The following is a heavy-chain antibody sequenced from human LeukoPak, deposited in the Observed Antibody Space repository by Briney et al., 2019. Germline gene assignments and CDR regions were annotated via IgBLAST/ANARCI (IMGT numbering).Heavy chain of an antibody. J-gene: IGHJ4*02. CDR1: GGSISSYY. Sequence: SETLSLTRTVSGGSISSYYWSWIRQPPGKGLEWIGYIYYSGSTNYNPSLKSRVTISVDTSKNQFSLKLSSVTAADTAVYYCARREYSSGWLDYWGQGTLVTVSS. CDR3: ARREYSSGWLDY. CDR2: IYYSGST. D-gene: IGHD6-19*01. V-gene: IGHV4-59*01.